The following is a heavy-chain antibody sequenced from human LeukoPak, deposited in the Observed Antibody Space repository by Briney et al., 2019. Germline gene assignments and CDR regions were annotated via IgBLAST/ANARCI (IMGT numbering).Heavy chain of an antibody. Sequence: GGSLRLSCAASGFTFSGYEMNWVRQAPGGGLDWVSYISSSGGTRHYADSVKGRFTMSRDNAENSLYLQMNSLRAEDTAVYYCARARSNAFDIWGQGTMVTVSS. CDR1: GFTFSGYE. CDR3: ARARSNAFDI. J-gene: IGHJ3*02. D-gene: IGHD5/OR15-5a*01. V-gene: IGHV3-48*03. CDR2: ISSSGGTR.